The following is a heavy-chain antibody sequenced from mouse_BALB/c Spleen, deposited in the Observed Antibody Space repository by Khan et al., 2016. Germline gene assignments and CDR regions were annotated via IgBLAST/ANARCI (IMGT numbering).Heavy chain of an antibody. CDR2: IDPANGNT. D-gene: IGHD2-1*01. J-gene: IGHJ4*01. CDR3: VRSTNGNYGEGYTMDY. Sequence: VQLQQSGAELVKPGASVKLSCTASGFNIKDTYMHWVKQRPEQGLEWLGRIDPANGNTKYDPKFQGKATITADTSSNTAYLQLSSLTSEDTAVYYCVRSTNGNYGEGYTMDYWGQGTSVTVSS. CDR1: GFNIKDTY. V-gene: IGHV14-3*02.